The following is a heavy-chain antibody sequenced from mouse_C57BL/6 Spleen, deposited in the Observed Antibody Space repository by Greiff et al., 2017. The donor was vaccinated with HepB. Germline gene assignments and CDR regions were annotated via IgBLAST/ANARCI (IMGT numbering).Heavy chain of an antibody. V-gene: IGHV1-81*01. CDR3: ARSEGYWFAY. J-gene: IGHJ3*01. Sequence: VQLQQSGAELARPGASVKLSSKASGYTFTSYGISWVKQRTGQGLEWIGEIYPRSGNTYYNEKFKGKATLTAEKSSSTAYMELRSLTSEDSAVYFCARSEGYWFAYWGQGTLVTVSA. CDR2: IYPRSGNT. CDR1: GYTFTSYG. D-gene: IGHD3-2*02.